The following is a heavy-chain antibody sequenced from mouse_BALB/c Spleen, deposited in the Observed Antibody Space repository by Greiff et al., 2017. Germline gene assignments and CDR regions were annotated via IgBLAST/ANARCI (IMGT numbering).Heavy chain of an antibody. V-gene: IGHV5-12-1*01. CDR3: ARSDGYYDYAMDY. CDR1: GFAFSSYD. J-gene: IGHJ4*01. Sequence: EVQLVESGGGLVKPGGSLKLSCAASGFAFSSYDMSWVRQTPEKRLEWVAYISSGGGSTYYPDTVKGRFTISRDNAKNTLYLQMSSLKSEDTAMYYCARSDGYYDYAMDYWGQGTSVTVSS. D-gene: IGHD2-3*01. CDR2: ISSGGGST.